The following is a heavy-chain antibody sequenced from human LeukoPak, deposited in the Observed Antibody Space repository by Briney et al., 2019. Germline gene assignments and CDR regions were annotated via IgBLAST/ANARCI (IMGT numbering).Heavy chain of an antibody. CDR1: GGSISSGGYY. CDR2: IYYSGST. Sequence: SETLSLTCTVSGGSISSGGYYWSWIRQHPGKGLEWIGYIYYSGSTYYNPSLKSRVTISVDTSKNQFSLKLSSVTAADTAVYYCARETRFGDSQGSYYYYGMDVWGQGTTVTVSS. D-gene: IGHD3-10*01. CDR3: ARETRFGDSQGSYYYYGMDV. V-gene: IGHV4-31*03. J-gene: IGHJ6*02.